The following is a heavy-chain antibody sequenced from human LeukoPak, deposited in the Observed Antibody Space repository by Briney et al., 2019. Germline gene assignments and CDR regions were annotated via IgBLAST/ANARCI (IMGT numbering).Heavy chain of an antibody. V-gene: IGHV5-10-1*01. CDR2: IDPSDSYT. CDR3: ARLDKRYCSSTSCGPWDY. D-gene: IGHD2-2*01. CDR1: GYSFTSYW. Sequence: GESLKISCKGSGYSFTSYWISWVRQMPGKGLEWVGRIDPSDSYTNYSPSFQGHVTISADKSISTAYLQWSSLKASDTAMYYCARLDKRYCSSTSCGPWDYWGQGTLVTVSS. J-gene: IGHJ4*02.